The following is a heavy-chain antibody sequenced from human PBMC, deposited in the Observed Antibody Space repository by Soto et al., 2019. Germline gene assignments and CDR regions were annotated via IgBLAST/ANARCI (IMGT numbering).Heavy chain of an antibody. D-gene: IGHD6-6*01. CDR2: LNPHNEKT. Sequence: QVQLVQSGTEVKTPGASVKVSCKASGYTFTSHDINWVRQATGQGLEWMGWLNPHNEKTGYAQRFQGRVTMTWNATTGTVYLELSSLRSEDTAMYYCARVSSIAARRSFDSWGQGTLVTVSS. J-gene: IGHJ4*02. CDR3: ARVSSIAARRSFDS. V-gene: IGHV1-8*01. CDR1: GYTFTSHD.